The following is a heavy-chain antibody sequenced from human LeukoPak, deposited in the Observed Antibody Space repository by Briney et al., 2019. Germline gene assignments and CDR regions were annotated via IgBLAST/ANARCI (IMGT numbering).Heavy chain of an antibody. CDR1: GFSLSSYD. V-gene: IGHV3-23*01. CDR2: ISTNSKVT. D-gene: IGHD6-13*01. Sequence: GGSLRLSCAASGFSLSSYDMDWVRQAPGKGLEWVSVISTNSKVTYYADSVKGRFTISRDNSKNTLYLQMNSLRAEDTALYYCARQISAAGTDYWGQGTLVTVSS. J-gene: IGHJ4*02. CDR3: ARQISAAGTDY.